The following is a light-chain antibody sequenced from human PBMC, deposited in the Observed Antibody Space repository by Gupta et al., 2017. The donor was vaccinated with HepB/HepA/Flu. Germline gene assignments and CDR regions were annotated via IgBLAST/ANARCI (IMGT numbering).Light chain of an antibody. V-gene: IGKV4-1*01. CDR1: QSILYSSNNKNY. CDR2: WAS. CDR3: QQEDSIPWT. J-gene: IGKJ1*01. Sequence: DIVMTQSPDSLAVSLGERATINCKSSQSILYSSNNKNYLAWYQQKPGQPPKLLIYWASTRESGVPDRFSGSGSGPDFTLTISSLQAEDVAIYYCQQEDSIPWTFGQGTKVEIK.